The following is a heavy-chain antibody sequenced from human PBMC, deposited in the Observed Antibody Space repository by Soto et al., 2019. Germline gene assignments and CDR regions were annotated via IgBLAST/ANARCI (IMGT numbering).Heavy chain of an antibody. CDR2: ISPYNGTT. Sequence: ASVKVSCKASGYTSTTYGISWVRQAPGQGLEWMGWISPYNGTTKYAEKFQGEMTMTTDTATSTAYMDLRSLRSDDTAVYYCARDGERDTGLNFYYYLHGMDAWGQGTRVTVSS. V-gene: IGHV1-18*04. D-gene: IGHD1-1*01. J-gene: IGHJ6*02. CDR3: ARDGERDTGLNFYYYLHGMDA. CDR1: GYTSTTYG.